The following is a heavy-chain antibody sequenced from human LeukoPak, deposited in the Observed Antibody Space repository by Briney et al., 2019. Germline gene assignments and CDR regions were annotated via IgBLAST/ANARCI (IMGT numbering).Heavy chain of an antibody. J-gene: IGHJ3*02. CDR3: ARVRGDSRGNAFDI. Sequence: PGGSLRLSCAVSGLFVSSDYMTWVRQAPGKGLEWVSLIYSGGKTYYTDSVKGRFTISRDNSNKTLFLQMNGLRAEDTAVYYCARVRGDSRGNAFDIWGQGTMVTVSS. D-gene: IGHD2-15*01. CDR1: GLFVSSDY. V-gene: IGHV3-53*01. CDR2: IYSGGKT.